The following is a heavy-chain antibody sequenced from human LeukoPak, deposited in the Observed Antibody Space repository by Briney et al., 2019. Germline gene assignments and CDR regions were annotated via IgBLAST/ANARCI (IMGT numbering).Heavy chain of an antibody. Sequence: ASVKISCKASGYTFTSYGICWVRQAPVQGLEWMGWISTYNGNTNYAQKLQGRVTMTTDTSTSTAYMELRSLRSDDTAVYYCARDLAGLSWLLRTTKGDAFDIWGQGTMVTVSS. CDR3: ARDLAGLSWLLRTTKGDAFDI. D-gene: IGHD3-22*01. V-gene: IGHV1-18*01. J-gene: IGHJ3*02. CDR1: GYTFTSYG. CDR2: ISTYNGNT.